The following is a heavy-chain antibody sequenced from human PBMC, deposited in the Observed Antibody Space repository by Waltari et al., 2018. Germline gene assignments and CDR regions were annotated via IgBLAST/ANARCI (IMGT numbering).Heavy chain of an antibody. CDR1: GGSISSYY. Sequence: QVQLQESGPGLVKPSETLSLTCTVSGGSISSYYWSWIRQPAGKGLEWIGCIYTIGSTTYNPSLNSRVTMSVDTSKNQFSLKLSSVTAADTAVYYCARDLESSGYSGRIMDVWGKGTTVTVSS. CDR2: IYTIGST. CDR3: ARDLESSGYSGRIMDV. V-gene: IGHV4-4*07. D-gene: IGHD5-12*01. J-gene: IGHJ6*03.